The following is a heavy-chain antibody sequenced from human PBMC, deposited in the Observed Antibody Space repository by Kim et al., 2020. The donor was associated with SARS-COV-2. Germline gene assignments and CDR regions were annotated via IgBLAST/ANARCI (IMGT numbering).Heavy chain of an antibody. CDR3: ARVGSGYECRGYDY. J-gene: IGHJ4*02. Sequence: ADSVKGRFTISRDDAKNSLYLQMNSLRAEDTALYYCARVGSGYECRGYDYWGQGTLVTVSS. D-gene: IGHD6-25*01. V-gene: IGHV3-20*03.